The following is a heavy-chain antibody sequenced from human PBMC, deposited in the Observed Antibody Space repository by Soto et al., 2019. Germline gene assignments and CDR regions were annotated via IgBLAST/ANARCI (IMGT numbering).Heavy chain of an antibody. D-gene: IGHD6-13*01. CDR2: IYPGDSDT. V-gene: IGHV5-51*01. CDR3: ARHVTSYSSSWYYYYMDV. Sequence: GESLKISCKGSGYSFTSYWIGWVRQMPGKGLEWMGIIYPGDSDTRYSPSFQGQVTISADKSISTAYLQWSSLKASDTAMYYCARHVTSYSSSWYYYYMDVWGKGTTVTVSS. J-gene: IGHJ6*03. CDR1: GYSFTSYW.